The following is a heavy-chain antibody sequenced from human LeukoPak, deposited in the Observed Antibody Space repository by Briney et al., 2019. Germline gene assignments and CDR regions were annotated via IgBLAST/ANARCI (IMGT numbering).Heavy chain of an antibody. Sequence: ASVKVSCKASGYTFTSYYIHWLRQAPGQGPEWMGMINLIGGLTHYAPKFQGRVTMTRDTSTSTVYMELSSLRSEDTAVYYCAVNIVGAYDYWGQGTLVTVSS. D-gene: IGHD1-26*01. CDR2: INLIGGLT. V-gene: IGHV1-46*01. J-gene: IGHJ4*02. CDR1: GYTFTSYY. CDR3: AVNIVGAYDY.